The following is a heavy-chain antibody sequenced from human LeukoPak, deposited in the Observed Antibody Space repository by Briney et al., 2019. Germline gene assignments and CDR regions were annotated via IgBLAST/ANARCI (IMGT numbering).Heavy chain of an antibody. CDR3: ARDNGGYNYDF. V-gene: IGHV3-23*01. D-gene: IGHD5-24*01. CDR1: GFTFSSYA. CDR2: ISGSGDST. Sequence: GGSLRLSCAASGFTFSSYALSWVRQTPEKGLEWVSAISGSGDSTYYANSVKGRFTISRDNSMSTLFLQMNSLRAEDTAVYYCARDNGGYNYDFWGQGTLVTVSS. J-gene: IGHJ4*02.